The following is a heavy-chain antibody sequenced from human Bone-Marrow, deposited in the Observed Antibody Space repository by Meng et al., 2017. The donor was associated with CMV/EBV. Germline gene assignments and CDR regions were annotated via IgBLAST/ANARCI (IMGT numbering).Heavy chain of an antibody. CDR3: ARSLTYNCSSTSCYRRNWYFDL. CDR1: KA. Sequence: KAMHWVRQAPGKGLEYVSAISSNGGSTYYADSVKGRFTISRDNSKNTLYLQMGSLRAEDMAVYYCARSLTYNCSSTSCYRRNWYFDLWGRGTLVTVSS. J-gene: IGHJ2*01. D-gene: IGHD2-2*02. V-gene: IGHV3-64*02. CDR2: ISSNGGST.